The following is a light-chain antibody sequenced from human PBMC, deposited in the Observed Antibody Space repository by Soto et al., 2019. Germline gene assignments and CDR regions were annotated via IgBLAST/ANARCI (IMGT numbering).Light chain of an antibody. J-gene: IGLJ2*01. CDR3: NSYTSGSTPVV. V-gene: IGLV2-14*01. CDR1: SSDVGGYNY. CDR2: EVN. Sequence: QSALTQPASVSGSPGQSITISCTGTSSDVGGYNYVSWYQHHPGKAPKLMIYEVNNRPSGVSNRFSGSKSGNTASLTISGLQAEDEADYYCNSYTSGSTPVVFGGGTKLTVL.